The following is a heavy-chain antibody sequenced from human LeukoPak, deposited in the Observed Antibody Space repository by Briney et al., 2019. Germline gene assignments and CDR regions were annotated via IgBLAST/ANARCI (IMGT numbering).Heavy chain of an antibody. CDR2: IKQDGSEK. CDR3: ARVHSGWLYNWFDP. CDR1: GFTFSSYW. Sequence: GGSLRLSCAASGFTFSSYWMSWVRQAPGKGLEWVANIKQDGSEKYYVDSVKGRFTISSDNAKKSMYLQMNSLRAEDTAVYYCARVHSGWLYNWFDPWGQGTLVTVSS. D-gene: IGHD6-19*01. J-gene: IGHJ5*02. V-gene: IGHV3-7*01.